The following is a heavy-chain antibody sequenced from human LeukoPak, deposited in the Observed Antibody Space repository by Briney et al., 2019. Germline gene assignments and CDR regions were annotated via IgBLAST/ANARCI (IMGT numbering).Heavy chain of an antibody. CDR3: ARDKTACWFGEFDP. CDR2: IYYSGST. Sequence: SETLSLTCTVSGGSISSYYWSWIRQPPGKGLEWIGYIYYSGSTNYNPSLKSRVTISVDTSKNQFSLKLSSVTAADTAVYYCARDKTACWFGEFDPWGQGTLVTVSS. V-gene: IGHV4-59*01. D-gene: IGHD3-10*01. J-gene: IGHJ5*02. CDR1: GGSISSYY.